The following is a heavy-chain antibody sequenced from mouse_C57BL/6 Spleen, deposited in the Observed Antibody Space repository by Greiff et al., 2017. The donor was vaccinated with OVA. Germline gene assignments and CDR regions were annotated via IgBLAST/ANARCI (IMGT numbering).Heavy chain of an antibody. Sequence: VQLVESGAELVKPGASVKISCKASGYAFSSYWMNWVKQRPGKGLEWIGQIYPGDGDTNYNGKFKGKATLTADKSSSTAYMQLSSLTSEDSAVYFCARRGGFYAMDYWGQGTSVTVSS. V-gene: IGHV1-80*01. J-gene: IGHJ4*01. CDR1: GYAFSSYW. CDR2: IYPGDGDT. CDR3: ARRGGFYAMDY.